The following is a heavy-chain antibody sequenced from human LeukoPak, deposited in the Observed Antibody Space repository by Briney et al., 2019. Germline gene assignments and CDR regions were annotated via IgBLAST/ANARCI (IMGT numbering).Heavy chain of an antibody. Sequence: ASVKVSCKASGGTFSSYTISWVRQAPGQGLEWMGRIIPILGIANYAQKFQGRVMITADKSTSTAYMELSSLRSEDTAVYYCAREAAWIKDYWGQGTLVTVSS. CDR2: IIPILGIA. V-gene: IGHV1-69*04. CDR1: GGTFSSYT. D-gene: IGHD5-12*01. J-gene: IGHJ4*02. CDR3: AREAAWIKDY.